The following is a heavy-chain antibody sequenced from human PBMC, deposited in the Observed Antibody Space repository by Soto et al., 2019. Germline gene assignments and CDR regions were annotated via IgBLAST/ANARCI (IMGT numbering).Heavy chain of an antibody. CDR3: ARVGTPIDY. Sequence: QVQLVQSGAEVKKPGASVKVSCKTSGYTFTNFGISWVRQAPGQGLEWMGWINTYNGNTNYAQKFQGSVTMTTDTSTSTAYMELRSLSSDDTAVYYCARVGTPIDYWGQGTLVTVSS. J-gene: IGHJ4*02. V-gene: IGHV1-18*01. CDR2: INTYNGNT. D-gene: IGHD7-27*01. CDR1: GYTFTNFG.